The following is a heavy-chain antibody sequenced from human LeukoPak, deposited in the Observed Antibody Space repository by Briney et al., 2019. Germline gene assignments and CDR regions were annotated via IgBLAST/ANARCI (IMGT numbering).Heavy chain of an antibody. D-gene: IGHD3-10*01. V-gene: IGHV4-34*01. CDR1: GGSFSGYY. J-gene: IGHJ4*02. CDR2: IDHSGST. Sequence: SETLSLTCAVYGGSFSGYYWSWIRQPPGKGLQWIGEIDHSGSTKYNPSLKSRVTISVDTSKNQFSLKLRSVTAADTAVCYCAGEYRAYIRPGNKLDYWGQGTLVTVSS. CDR3: AGEYRAYIRPGNKLDY.